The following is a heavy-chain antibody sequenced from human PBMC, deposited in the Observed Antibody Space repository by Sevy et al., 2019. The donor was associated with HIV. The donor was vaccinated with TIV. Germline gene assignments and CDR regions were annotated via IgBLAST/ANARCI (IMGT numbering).Heavy chain of an antibody. CDR2: ISSSSSTI. CDR3: ASDYYASSGYYYGMDV. CDR1: GFTFSSYS. D-gene: IGHD3-22*01. V-gene: IGHV3-48*01. Sequence: GGSLRLSCAASGFTFSSYSMNWVRQAPGKGLEWVSYISSSSSTIYYADSVKGRFTISRDNAKNSLYLQMNSLRAEDTAVYYCASDYYASSGYYYGMDVWGQGTTVTVSS. J-gene: IGHJ6*02.